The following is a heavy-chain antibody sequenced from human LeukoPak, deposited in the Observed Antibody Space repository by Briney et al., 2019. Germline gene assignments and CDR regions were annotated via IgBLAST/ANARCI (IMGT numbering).Heavy chain of an antibody. CDR3: ARDPGGFGELFDY. J-gene: IGHJ4*02. Sequence: GGSLRLSCVASGFTFSSYWMHWVRQAPGKGLVWVSRIDGGGSGTSYADSVKGRFTISRDNAKNTLYLQMNSLRAEDTAVYYCARDPGGFGELFDYWGQGTLVTVSS. D-gene: IGHD3-10*01. CDR1: GFTFSSYW. CDR2: IDGGGSGT. V-gene: IGHV3-74*01.